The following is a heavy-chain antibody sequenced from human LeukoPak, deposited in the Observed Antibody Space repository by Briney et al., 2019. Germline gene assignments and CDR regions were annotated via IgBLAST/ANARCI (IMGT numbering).Heavy chain of an antibody. D-gene: IGHD6-19*01. CDR1: GGSISSYY. V-gene: IGHV4-59*01. CDR2: IYYSGST. CDR3: ARGDSSGWYTQYYFDY. Sequence: SETLSLTCTVSGGSISSYYWSWIRQPPGKGLEWIGYIYYSGSTNYNPSLKGRVTISVDTSKNQFSLKLSSVTAADTAMYYCARGDSSGWYTQYYFDYWGQGALVTVSS. J-gene: IGHJ4*02.